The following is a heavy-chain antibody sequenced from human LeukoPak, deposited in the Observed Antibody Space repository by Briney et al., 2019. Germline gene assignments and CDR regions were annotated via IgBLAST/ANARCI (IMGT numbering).Heavy chain of an antibody. CDR2: INTNTGNP. D-gene: IGHD2-21*01. CDR1: GYTFTSYA. J-gene: IGHJ4*02. V-gene: IGHV7-4-1*02. CDR3: TRHYCGGDCVTDFDY. Sequence: ASVKVSCKASGYTFTSYAMNWVRQAPGQGLEWMGWINTNTGNPTYAQGFTGRFVFSLDTSVSTAYLQISSLKAEDTAVYYCTRHYCGGDCVTDFDYWGQGTLVTVSS.